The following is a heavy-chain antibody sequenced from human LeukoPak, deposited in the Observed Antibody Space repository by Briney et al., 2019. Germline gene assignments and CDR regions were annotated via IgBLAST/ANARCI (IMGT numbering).Heavy chain of an antibody. D-gene: IGHD4-23*01. Sequence: GGSLRLSCVASGFSFSRYWMSWVRQAPGKGLEWVANINQDGSEKYYVDSVKGRFTISRDNSKNSFYLQMSSLRAEDTAVYYCATDPRPDSGNFLGFDYWDQGTLVTASS. CDR2: INQDGSEK. CDR1: GFSFSRYW. V-gene: IGHV3-7*01. CDR3: ATDPRPDSGNFLGFDY. J-gene: IGHJ4*02.